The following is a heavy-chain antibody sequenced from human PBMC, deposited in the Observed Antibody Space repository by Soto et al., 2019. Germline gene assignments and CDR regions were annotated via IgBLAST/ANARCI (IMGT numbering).Heavy chain of an antibody. D-gene: IGHD1-20*01. Sequence: SVKVSCKASGGTFSSYAIGWVRQAPGQGLEWMGGIIPIFGTANYAQKFQGRVTITADKSTSTAYMELSSLRSEDTAVYYCAREALTFNWNPPRYYYYGMDVWGQGTTVTVSS. CDR2: IIPIFGTA. J-gene: IGHJ6*02. CDR1: GGTFSSYA. V-gene: IGHV1-69*06. CDR3: AREALTFNWNPPRYYYYGMDV.